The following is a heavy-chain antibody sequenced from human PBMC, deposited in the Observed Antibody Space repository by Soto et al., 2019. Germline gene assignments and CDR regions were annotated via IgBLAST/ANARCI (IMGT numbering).Heavy chain of an antibody. J-gene: IGHJ6*02. CDR3: ARPDRDFYGLDV. V-gene: IGHV3-13*05. Sequence: EVQLVVSGGGLVQPGGSLRLSCEASGFTFRNYDMHWVRQGTGKGLEWVSGISAAGDPDYADSVEGRFTISRENAQNSFFLQMTSLRVGDTAVYYFARPDRDFYGLDVWGQGTTVIVSS. CDR2: ISAAGDP. CDR1: GFTFRNYD.